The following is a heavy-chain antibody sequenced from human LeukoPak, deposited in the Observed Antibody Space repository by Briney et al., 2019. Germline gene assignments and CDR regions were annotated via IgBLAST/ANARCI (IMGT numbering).Heavy chain of an antibody. Sequence: GGSLRLSCAASGFTFSSYAMSWVRQAPGKGLEWVSAIGTAGDTYYPGSVKGRFTISRENAKNSLYLQMNSLRAGDTAVYYCARGDSIAARPGFIVDWGQGTLVTVSS. D-gene: IGHD6-6*01. V-gene: IGHV3-13*01. CDR1: GFTFSSYA. CDR2: IGTAGDT. J-gene: IGHJ4*02. CDR3: ARGDSIAARPGFIVD.